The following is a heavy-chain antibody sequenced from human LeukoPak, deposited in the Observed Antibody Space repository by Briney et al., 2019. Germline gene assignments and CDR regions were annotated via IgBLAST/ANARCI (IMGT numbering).Heavy chain of an antibody. J-gene: IGHJ6*03. CDR1: GFTFRRYW. D-gene: IGHD2-2*01. V-gene: IGHV3-21*01. CDR3: ARDPGGIVVVPAAYMDV. CDR2: ISSSSSYI. Sequence: GGSLRLSCVASGFTFRRYWMSWVRQAPGKGLEWVSSISSSSSYIYYADSVKGRFTISRDNAKNSLYLQMNSLRAEDTAVYYCARDPGGIVVVPAAYMDVWGKGTTVTVSS.